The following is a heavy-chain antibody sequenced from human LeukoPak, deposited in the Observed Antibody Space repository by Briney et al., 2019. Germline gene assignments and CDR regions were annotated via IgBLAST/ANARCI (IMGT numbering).Heavy chain of an antibody. J-gene: IGHJ4*02. Sequence: GGSLRLSCAASGFSFSGSGMHWVRQAPGKGLEWVTFIRYDGSTKSYADSVKGRFTIARDNSKNTLYLQMNSLRAEDTAVYFCAKDYNNGFDYWGQGALVTVSS. CDR2: IRYDGSTK. D-gene: IGHD1-14*01. CDR1: GFSFSGSG. CDR3: AKDYNNGFDY. V-gene: IGHV3-30*02.